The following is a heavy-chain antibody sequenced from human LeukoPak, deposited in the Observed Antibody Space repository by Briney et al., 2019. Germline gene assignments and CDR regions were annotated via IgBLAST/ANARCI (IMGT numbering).Heavy chain of an antibody. CDR1: GYTFTRYY. V-gene: IGHV1-46*01. CDR3: ARAGNSEGGFDY. J-gene: IGHJ4*02. CDR2: INPSGGST. D-gene: IGHD4-23*01. Sequence: ASVKVSCKASGYTFTRYYMHWVRQAPGQGLEWLGIINPSGGSTSYAQKFQGRVTMTRDTSTSTVYMEMSSLRSEDTAMYYCARAGNSEGGFDYWGQGTLVTVSS.